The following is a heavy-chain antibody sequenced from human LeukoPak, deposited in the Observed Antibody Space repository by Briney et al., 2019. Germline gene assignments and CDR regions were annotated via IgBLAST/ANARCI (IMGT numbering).Heavy chain of an antibody. J-gene: IGHJ4*02. CDR3: ASGGVFYYGDSLVFY. D-gene: IGHD4-17*01. CDR1: GITFSRYW. V-gene: IGHV3-7*01. CDR2: IKYDGSEK. Sequence: PGGSLRLSCAVSGITFSRYWMSWVRQAPGKGPEWVANIKYDGSEKFYVDSVKGRFTISRDNAKNSLYLQMNSLRAEDTAVYYCASGGVFYYGDSLVFYWGQGTLVTVSS.